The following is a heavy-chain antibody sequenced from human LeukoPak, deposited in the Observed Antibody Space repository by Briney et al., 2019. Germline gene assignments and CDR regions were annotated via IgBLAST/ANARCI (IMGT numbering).Heavy chain of an antibody. CDR3: AREITDRIWYRDS. CDR2: IYFSGSN. D-gene: IGHD5-24*01. V-gene: IGHV4-59*01. Sequence: SETLSLTCTVAGGNISTYYWSWIRQAQGNGMEWKGYIYFSGSNKYNTSLKRRVTISVDTSKNQTSLKASSVTAADTAVYFCAREITDRIWYRDSWGQGTLFTLSS. CDR1: GGNISTYY. J-gene: IGHJ4*02.